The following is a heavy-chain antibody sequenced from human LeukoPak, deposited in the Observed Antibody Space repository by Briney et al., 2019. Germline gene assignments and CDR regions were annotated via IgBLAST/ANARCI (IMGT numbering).Heavy chain of an antibody. CDR3: ARDYYDSRLDV. D-gene: IGHD3-22*01. V-gene: IGHV4-61*02. Sequence: SETLSLTCTVSGGSISSSNYYWNWIRQPAGKGLEWIGRIYTSGSTNYNPSLKSRVTISVDTSKSQFSLKLSSVTAADTAVYYCARDYYDSRLDVWGKGTTVTVSS. CDR2: IYTSGST. CDR1: GGSISSSNYY. J-gene: IGHJ6*03.